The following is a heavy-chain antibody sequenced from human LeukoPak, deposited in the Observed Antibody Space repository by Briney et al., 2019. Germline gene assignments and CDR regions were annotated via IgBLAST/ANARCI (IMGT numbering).Heavy chain of an antibody. V-gene: IGHV3-9*01. CDR1: GFTFDVYA. CDR3: AKDVGKGVGAPSD. Sequence: PGGSLRLSCAASGFTFDVYAMHWLRQIPGKGLDWVSGISWDGGVIGYADSAKGRFTISRDNAKRYLYLQMNSLTTEDTAWYYCAKDVGKGVGAPSDWGQGILVTVSS. CDR2: ISWDGGVI. D-gene: IGHD1-26*01. J-gene: IGHJ4*02.